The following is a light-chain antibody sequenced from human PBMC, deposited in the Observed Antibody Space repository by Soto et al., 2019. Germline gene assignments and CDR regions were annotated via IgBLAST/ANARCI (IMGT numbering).Light chain of an antibody. CDR3: QSYDSSLSVI. V-gene: IGLV1-40*01. CDR1: SSNIGAGYD. J-gene: IGLJ2*01. CDR2: VNI. Sequence: QTVVTQPPSVSGAPGQTITISCTGDSSNIGAGYDVHWYQQLPGTAPKLLIYVNINRPSGVPDRFSASRSDSSASLAITGLQAEDEADYYCQSYDSSLSVIFGGGTKLTVL.